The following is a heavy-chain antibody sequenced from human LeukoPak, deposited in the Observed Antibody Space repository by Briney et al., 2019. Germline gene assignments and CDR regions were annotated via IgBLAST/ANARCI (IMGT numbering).Heavy chain of an antibody. V-gene: IGHV3-74*01. D-gene: IGHD2-8*02. J-gene: IGHJ6*02. CDR1: SYTLSTHG. Sequence: PGGSLRLSCTPCSYTLSTHGIHCLRQAPGKEFVWVSRISGDGSLTSYADSVRGRFTISRDNAKETLYLQMTSLRVEDTAVYSCAGLLVPSGGSWGGSMVVWGQGTTVTVSS. CDR2: ISGDGSLT. CDR3: AGLLVPSGGSWGGSMVV.